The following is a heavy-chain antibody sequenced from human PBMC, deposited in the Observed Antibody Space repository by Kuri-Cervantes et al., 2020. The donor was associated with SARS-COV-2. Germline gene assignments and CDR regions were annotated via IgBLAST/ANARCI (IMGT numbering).Heavy chain of an antibody. Sequence: SETLSLTCTVSGGSISSSGYYWGWIRQPPGKGLEWIGSVYDSGSTYYNPSLKSRVTISVDTSKNQFSLKLSSVTAADTAVYYCARDPRAVAGFDSWGQGTLVTVSS. CDR3: ARDPRAVAGFDS. D-gene: IGHD6-13*01. CDR2: VYDSGST. CDR1: GGSISSSGYY. V-gene: IGHV4-39*02. J-gene: IGHJ4*02.